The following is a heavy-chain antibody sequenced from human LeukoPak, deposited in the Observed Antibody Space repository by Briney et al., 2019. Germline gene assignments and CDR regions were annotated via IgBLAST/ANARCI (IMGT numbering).Heavy chain of an antibody. D-gene: IGHD6-19*01. J-gene: IGHJ4*02. CDR1: GLIVSSNY. V-gene: IGHV3-66*01. CDR3: ACSGPYSNGGVMTDY. CDR2: TYSDGKT. Sequence: GGSLRLSGAASGLIVSSNYVSWVRQAPGQGLEWVSITYSDGKTNYADSVKGRFTISRDNSKNTLSLQMNSLRAEDTAVYYCACSGPYSNGGVMTDYWGQVTLVTVSS.